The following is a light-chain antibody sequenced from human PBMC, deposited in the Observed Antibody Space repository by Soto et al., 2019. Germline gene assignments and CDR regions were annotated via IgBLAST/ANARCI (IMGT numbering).Light chain of an antibody. CDR3: CSYAGSHTYL. CDR1: SSDVGGYNY. Sequence: QSALTQPRSVSGSPGQSVTISCTGTSSDVGGYNYVSWYQHHPGKAPKLMIYDVSKRPSGVPDRFSGSKSGNTASLTISGLQAEDEADYYCCSYAGSHTYLFGTGTKVTVL. CDR2: DVS. V-gene: IGLV2-11*01. J-gene: IGLJ1*01.